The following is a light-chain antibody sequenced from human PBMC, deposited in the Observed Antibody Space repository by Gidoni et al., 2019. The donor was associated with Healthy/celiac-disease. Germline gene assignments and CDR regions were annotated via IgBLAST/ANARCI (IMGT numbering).Light chain of an antibody. CDR3: QQYGSSPPFT. Sequence: IVLTQSPGTLFLSPGERATLSCRARQSVSSNYLAWYQQKPGQAPRLLIYGASSRATGIPDRFSGSGSGTDFTLTISRLEPEDFAVYYCQQYGSSPPFTFGPGTKVDIK. J-gene: IGKJ3*01. CDR2: GAS. CDR1: QSVSSNY. V-gene: IGKV3-20*01.